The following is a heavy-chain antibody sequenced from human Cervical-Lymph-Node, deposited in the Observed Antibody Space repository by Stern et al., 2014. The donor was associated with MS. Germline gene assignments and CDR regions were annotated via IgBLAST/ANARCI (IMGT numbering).Heavy chain of an antibody. D-gene: IGHD1-26*01. Sequence: QVQLVDSGAEVKKPGASVKVSCKVSGYTLTELSMHWVRQAPGKGLEWMGGFDPEDGETIYAQKFQGRVTMTEDTSTDTAYMELSSLRSEDTAVYYCAKGGRVGAPTYYGMDVWGQGTAVTVSS. CDR1: GYTLTELS. J-gene: IGHJ6*02. CDR3: AKGGRVGAPTYYGMDV. V-gene: IGHV1-24*01. CDR2: FDPEDGET.